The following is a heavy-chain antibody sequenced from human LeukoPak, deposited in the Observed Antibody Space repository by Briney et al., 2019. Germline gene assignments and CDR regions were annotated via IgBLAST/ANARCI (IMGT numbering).Heavy chain of an antibody. CDR3: ARGAVAGTPPVDY. CDR1: GFTFSSHE. J-gene: IGHJ4*02. V-gene: IGHV3-48*03. Sequence: GGSLRLSCAASGFTFSSHEMNWVRQAPGKGLECLSYISGSGDTMYYADSVRGRFTISRDNAKNSLYLQMNSLRTEDSALYSCARGAVAGTPPVDYWGPGTLVTVSS. CDR2: ISGSGDTM. D-gene: IGHD6-19*01.